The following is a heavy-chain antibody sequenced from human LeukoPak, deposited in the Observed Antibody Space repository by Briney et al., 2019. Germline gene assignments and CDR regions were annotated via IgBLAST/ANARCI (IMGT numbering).Heavy chain of an antibody. CDR3: ARSEAYCGGDCYSS. CDR2: IYSGGST. CDR1: GFTVSSNY. J-gene: IGHJ5*02. Sequence: GGSLRLSCAASGFTVSSNYMSWVRQAPGKGLEWVSVIYSGGSTYYADSVKGRFTISRDNSKNTLYLQMNSLRAEDTAVYYCARSEAYCGGDCYSSWGQGTLATVSS. V-gene: IGHV3-66*01. D-gene: IGHD2-21*02.